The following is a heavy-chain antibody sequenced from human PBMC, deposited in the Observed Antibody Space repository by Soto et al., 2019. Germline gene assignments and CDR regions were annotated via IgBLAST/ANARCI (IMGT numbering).Heavy chain of an antibody. CDR2: INPNGGAT. CDR1: GDSFNDYY. Sequence: VQLAQSGAEVKKPGASVKVSCKTSGDSFNDYYIHWVRQAPGQGLEWMGWINPNGGATKYAQKFHGRVTVTRDTSIRTVYMELSSLRSDDTAVYYCARESGGATATLDYYYFYMDVWGQGTTVTVSS. V-gene: IGHV1-2*02. J-gene: IGHJ6*03. D-gene: IGHD5-12*01. CDR3: ARESGGATATLDYYYFYMDV.